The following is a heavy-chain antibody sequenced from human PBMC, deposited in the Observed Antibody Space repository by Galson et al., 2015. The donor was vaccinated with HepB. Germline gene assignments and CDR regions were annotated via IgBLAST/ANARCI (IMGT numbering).Heavy chain of an antibody. D-gene: IGHD4/OR15-4a*01. CDR2: TYYRSKWYN. Sequence: CAISGDSVSSNSAAWNWIRQSPSRGLEWLGRTYYRSKWYNDYAVSVKSRITINPDTSKNQFSLQLNSVTPEDTAVYYCARSRSLWWPRERVYGMDVWGQGTTVTVSS. CDR1: GDSVSSNSAA. CDR3: ARSRSLWWPRERVYGMDV. V-gene: IGHV6-1*01. J-gene: IGHJ6*02.